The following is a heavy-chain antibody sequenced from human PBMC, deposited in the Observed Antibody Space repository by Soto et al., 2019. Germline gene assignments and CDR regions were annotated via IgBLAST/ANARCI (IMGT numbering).Heavy chain of an antibody. CDR3: AKEWLRFYYYYYGMDV. D-gene: IGHD5-12*01. V-gene: IGHV3-23*01. J-gene: IGHJ6*02. CDR2: ISGSGGST. Sequence: LSLSCAASGFTFSSYAMSWVRQAPGKGLEWVSAISGSGGSTYYADSVKGRFTISRDNSKNTLYLQMNSLRAEDTAVYYCAKEWLRFYYYYYGMDVWGQGTTVTVSS. CDR1: GFTFSSYA.